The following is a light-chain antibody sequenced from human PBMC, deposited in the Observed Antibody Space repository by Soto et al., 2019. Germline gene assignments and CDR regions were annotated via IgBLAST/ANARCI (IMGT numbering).Light chain of an antibody. CDR1: QSVLYSSNTKNY. CDR3: QQHLQTPPT. V-gene: IGKV4-1*01. CDR2: WAS. J-gene: IGKJ1*01. Sequence: DAVLTQSPDALASSLGERATINCKSSQSVLYSSNTKNYLTWYQQTPGQPPKLLIYWASTRESGVPDRFSGSGAGTDYTITFSSRLAAEESVYYCQQHLQTPPTFGPGTKVEIK.